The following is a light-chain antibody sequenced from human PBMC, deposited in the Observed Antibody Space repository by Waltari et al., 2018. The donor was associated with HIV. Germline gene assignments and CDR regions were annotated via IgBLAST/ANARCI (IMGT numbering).Light chain of an antibody. CDR2: GAS. CDR3: QQYGSSPPYS. CDR1: QRVSSSY. Sequence: EIVLTQSPGTLSLSPGERATLSCRASQRVSSSYLAWYQQKPGQAPSLLIYGASSRATGIPDRFGGSGSGTDFTLTISRLEPEDFAVYYCQQYGSSPPYSFGQGTKLEIK. V-gene: IGKV3-20*01. J-gene: IGKJ2*03.